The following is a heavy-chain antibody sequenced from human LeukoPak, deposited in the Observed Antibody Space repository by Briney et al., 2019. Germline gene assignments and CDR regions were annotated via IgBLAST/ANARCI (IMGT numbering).Heavy chain of an antibody. V-gene: IGHV4-31*03. CDR3: ASGRRGPAARAFDI. D-gene: IGHD2-2*01. CDR1: GGSISSGGYY. J-gene: IGHJ3*02. Sequence: SETLSLTCTVSGGSISSGGYYWSWIRQHPGKGLEWIGYIYYSGSTYYNPSLKSRVTISVDTSKNQFSLKLSSVTAADTAVYYCASGRRGPAARAFDIWGQGTMVTVSS. CDR2: IYYSGST.